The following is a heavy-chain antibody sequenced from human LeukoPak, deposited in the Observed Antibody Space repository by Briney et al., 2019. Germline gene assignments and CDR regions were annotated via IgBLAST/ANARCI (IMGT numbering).Heavy chain of an antibody. CDR1: GGSFSGYY. Sequence: SETLSLTCAVYGGSFSGYYWSWIRRPPGKGLEWFGEINHSGSTNYNPSLKSRVTISVDTSKNQFSLKLSAVTAADTAVYYCARGSSGVPFAEYFQHWGQGTLVTVSS. D-gene: IGHD6-19*01. CDR3: ARGSSGVPFAEYFQH. J-gene: IGHJ1*01. V-gene: IGHV4-34*01. CDR2: INHSGST.